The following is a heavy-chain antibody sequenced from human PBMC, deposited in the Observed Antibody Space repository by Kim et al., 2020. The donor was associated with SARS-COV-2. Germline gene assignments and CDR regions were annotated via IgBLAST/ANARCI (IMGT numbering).Heavy chain of an antibody. Sequence: SETLSLTCTVSGYSISSGYYWGWIRQSPGKGLEWIGSIYHSGSTYYNPSLKSRVTISVDTSKNQFSLKLSSVTAADTAVYYCARDYGPNNWFDPWGQGTLVTVSS. CDR1: GYSISSGYY. J-gene: IGHJ5*02. CDR2: IYHSGST. CDR3: ARDYGPNNWFDP. V-gene: IGHV4-38-2*02. D-gene: IGHD3-16*01.